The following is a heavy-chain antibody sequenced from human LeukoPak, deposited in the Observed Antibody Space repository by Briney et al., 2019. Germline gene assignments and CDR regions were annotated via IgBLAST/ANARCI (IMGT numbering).Heavy chain of an antibody. V-gene: IGHV1-18*04. CDR2: ISAYNGNI. J-gene: IGHJ4*02. CDR1: GYTFSHYG. D-gene: IGHD2-2*01. CDR3: ARRGGAAAYGSSDY. Sequence: ASVKVSCKASGYTFSHYGISWVRQAPGQGLEWMGWISAYNGNINYAQKLQGRVTMTTDTSTSTAYMELRSLRSDDTAVYYCARRGGAAAYGSSDYWGQGTLVTVSS.